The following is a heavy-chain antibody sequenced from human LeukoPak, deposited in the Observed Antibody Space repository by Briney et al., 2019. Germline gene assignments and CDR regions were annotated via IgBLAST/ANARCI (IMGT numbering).Heavy chain of an antibody. CDR2: ISASGGST. D-gene: IGHD3-10*01. V-gene: IGHV3-23*01. CDR3: AKVMKGSERLTMVRGVIIKTAGLYYMDV. Sequence: GGSLRLSCAASGFTLSSYAMSWVRQAPGKGLEWVSSISASGGSTNYADSVKGRFTISRDNSKNTVYLQMNSLRAEDTAVYYCAKVMKGSERLTMVRGVIIKTAGLYYMDVWGKGTTVTVSS. CDR1: GFTLSSYA. J-gene: IGHJ6*03.